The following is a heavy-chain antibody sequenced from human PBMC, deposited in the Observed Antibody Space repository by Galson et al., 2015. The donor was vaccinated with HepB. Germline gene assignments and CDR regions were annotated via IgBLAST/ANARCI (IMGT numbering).Heavy chain of an antibody. V-gene: IGHV3-30*18. CDR3: AKEVDCSSSSYYPYYYYYGMDV. CDR1: GFTFSSYG. Sequence: SLRLSCAASGFTFSSYGMHWVRQAPGKGLEWVAVISYDGSNKYYADSVKGRFTISRDNSKNTLYLQMNSLRAEDTAVYYCAKEVDCSSSSYYPYYYYYGMDVWGQGTTVTVSS. CDR2: ISYDGSNK. D-gene: IGHD2-2*01. J-gene: IGHJ6*02.